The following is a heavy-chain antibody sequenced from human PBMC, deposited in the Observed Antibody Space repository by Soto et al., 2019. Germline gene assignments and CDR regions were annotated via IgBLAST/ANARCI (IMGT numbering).Heavy chain of an antibody. CDR2: IIPIFGTA. CDR3: ASWIQLDYYYYGMDV. J-gene: IGHJ6*02. D-gene: IGHD5-18*01. CDR1: GGTFSSYA. V-gene: IGHV1-69*13. Sequence: ASVKVSCKASGGTFSSYAISWVRQAPGQGLEWMGGIIPIFGTANYAQKFQGRVTITADESTSTAYMELSSLRSEDTAVYYCASWIQLDYYYYGMDVWGQGTTVTVSS.